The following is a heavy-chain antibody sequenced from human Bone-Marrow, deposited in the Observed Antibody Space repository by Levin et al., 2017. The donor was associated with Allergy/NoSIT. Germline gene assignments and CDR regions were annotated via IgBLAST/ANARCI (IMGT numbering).Heavy chain of an antibody. CDR3: ARDPNGDYIGAFDF. D-gene: IGHD4-17*01. J-gene: IGHJ3*01. CDR1: GFTLSNYA. Sequence: GESLKISCVGSGFTLSNYAMFWVRQAPGRGLEWVSSITGSAANIYYRDSVKGRFTISRDSSRNTLYLQMNSLRAEDTAVDYCARDPNGDYIGAFDFWGQGTMVTVSS. V-gene: IGHV3-23*01. CDR2: ITGSAANI.